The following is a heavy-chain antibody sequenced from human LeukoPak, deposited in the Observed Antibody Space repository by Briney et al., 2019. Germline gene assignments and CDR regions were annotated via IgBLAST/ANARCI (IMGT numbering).Heavy chain of an antibody. D-gene: IGHD2-8*01. J-gene: IGHJ4*02. V-gene: IGHV3-11*01. CDR3: ARRMDNDY. CDR1: GFTFSDYY. CDR2: ISDSSSAI. Sequence: GGSLRLSCAASGFTFSDYYMSWIRQSPGKGLEWVSFISDSSSAIHYADSVRGRFTVSRDNAKNSLYLQMNSLRAEDTAVYYCARRMDNDYWGQGTLVTVSS.